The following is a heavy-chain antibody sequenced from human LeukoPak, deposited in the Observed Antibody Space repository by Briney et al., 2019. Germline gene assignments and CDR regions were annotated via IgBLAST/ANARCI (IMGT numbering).Heavy chain of an antibody. Sequence: GGSLRLSCAASGFIFSSYGIHWVRQAPGKGLEWVAVIWSDGSRKYYTDSVKGRFTISRDNSKNTVFLQMNSLRADDTAVYYCARVTGSYTSDYWGQGTLVTVSS. CDR1: GFIFSSYG. D-gene: IGHD1-26*01. J-gene: IGHJ4*02. V-gene: IGHV3-33*01. CDR3: ARVTGSYTSDY. CDR2: IWSDGSRK.